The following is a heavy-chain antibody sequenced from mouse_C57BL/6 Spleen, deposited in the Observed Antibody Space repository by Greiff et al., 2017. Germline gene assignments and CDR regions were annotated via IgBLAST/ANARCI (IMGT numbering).Heavy chain of an antibody. J-gene: IGHJ1*03. CDR3: ARCHSSPYWYFDV. CDR1: GYAFSSSW. Sequence: QVQLQQSGPELVKPGASVKISCKASGYAFSSSWMNWVKQRPGKGLEWIGRIYPGDGDTNYNGKFKGKATLTADKSSSTAYMQLSSLTSEDSAVYFCARCHSSPYWYFDVWGTGTTVTVSS. CDR2: IYPGDGDT. V-gene: IGHV1-82*01. D-gene: IGHD1-1*01.